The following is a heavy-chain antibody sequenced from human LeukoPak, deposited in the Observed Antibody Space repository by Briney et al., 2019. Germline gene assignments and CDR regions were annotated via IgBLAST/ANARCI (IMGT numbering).Heavy chain of an antibody. D-gene: IGHD3-22*01. Sequence: PGGSLRLSCAASGFTVSSNYMSWVRQAPGKGLEWVANIKQDGSEKYYVDSVKGRFTISRDNAKNSLYLQMNSLRAEDTAVYYCARGVSTMIVVATFDIWGQGTMVTVSS. CDR1: GFTVSSNY. CDR3: ARGVSTMIVVATFDI. J-gene: IGHJ3*02. CDR2: IKQDGSEK. V-gene: IGHV3-7*01.